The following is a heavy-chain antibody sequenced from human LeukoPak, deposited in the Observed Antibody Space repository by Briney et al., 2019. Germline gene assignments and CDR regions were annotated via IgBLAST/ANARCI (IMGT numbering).Heavy chain of an antibody. Sequence: PSETLSLTCTVSGGSISSYYWSWIRQPAGKGLEWNGRIYTSGSTNYNPSLKSRVTMSVDTSKNQFSLKLSSVTAADTAVYYCARHYYYDTSGSRDAFDIWGQGTMVTVSS. CDR2: IYTSGST. CDR1: GGSISSYY. V-gene: IGHV4-4*07. CDR3: ARHYYYDTSGSRDAFDI. J-gene: IGHJ3*02. D-gene: IGHD3-22*01.